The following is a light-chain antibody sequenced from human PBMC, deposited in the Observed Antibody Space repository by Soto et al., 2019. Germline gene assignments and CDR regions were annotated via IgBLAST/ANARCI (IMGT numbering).Light chain of an antibody. Sequence: EIVLTQSPGTLSLSPGERATLSCRASQSVSSSYLAWYQQKPGQAPRLLIYGASSRATGIPDRFSGSGSGTDFTLTISRLEPEDFAVYYCQQYNNWPPKMYTFGQGTKLEIK. J-gene: IGKJ2*01. CDR1: QSVSSSY. CDR2: GAS. CDR3: QQYNNWPPKMYT. V-gene: IGKV3-20*01.